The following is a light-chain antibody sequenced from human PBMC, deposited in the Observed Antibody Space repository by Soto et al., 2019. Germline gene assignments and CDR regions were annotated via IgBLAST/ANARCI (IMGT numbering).Light chain of an antibody. V-gene: IGKV3-11*01. CDR1: QSFSNY. J-gene: IGKJ1*01. CDR3: QQRGET. CDR2: DAS. Sequence: EIVLTQSPATLSLSPGERATLSCRASQSFSNYLAWYQQKPGQAPRLLIYDASNMATGIPARFSGSGSGTDFTLTISSLEPEDFAVYYCQQRGETFGQWTKVEVK.